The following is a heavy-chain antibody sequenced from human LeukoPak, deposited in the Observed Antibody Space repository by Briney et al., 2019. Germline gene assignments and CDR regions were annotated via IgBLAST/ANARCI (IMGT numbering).Heavy chain of an antibody. CDR2: ISYDGSNK. CDR1: GFTFSSYA. D-gene: IGHD3-3*01. CDR3: ARVMENDAFDI. J-gene: IGHJ3*02. Sequence: GGSLRLSCAASGFTFSSYAMHWVRQAPGKGLEWVAVISYDGSNKYYADSVKGRFTISRDNSKNTLYLQMNSLRAEDTAVYYCARVMENDAFDIWGQGTMVTVSS. V-gene: IGHV3-30-3*01.